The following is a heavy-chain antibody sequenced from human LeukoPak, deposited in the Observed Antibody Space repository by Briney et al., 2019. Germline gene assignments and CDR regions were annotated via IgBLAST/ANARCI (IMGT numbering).Heavy chain of an antibody. Sequence: GGSLQISCKGSGYSFTTYRIGWVRQMPGKGLEWMGIISPGDSDTRYSPSFQGQVTISADKSISTAYLQWSSLKASDTAMYYCARHVDDSSGYYYRTMYYFDYWGQGSLVTVSS. D-gene: IGHD3-22*01. J-gene: IGHJ4*02. CDR1: GYSFTTYR. CDR3: ARHVDDSSGYYYRTMYYFDY. CDR2: ISPGDSDT. V-gene: IGHV5-51*01.